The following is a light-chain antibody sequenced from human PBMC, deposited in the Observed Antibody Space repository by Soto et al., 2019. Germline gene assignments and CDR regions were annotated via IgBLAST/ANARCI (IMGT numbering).Light chain of an antibody. Sequence: IVLTQSPGTLSLSPGERTTLSCRASQSISRYLAWYQQKPGQGPRLLIYGASSRATGTPDRFSGSGSGTDFTLTINRLEPEDFALYYCQQYGSSPPTLGQGTKVEIK. J-gene: IGKJ1*01. CDR1: QSISRY. CDR2: GAS. V-gene: IGKV3-20*01. CDR3: QQYGSSPPT.